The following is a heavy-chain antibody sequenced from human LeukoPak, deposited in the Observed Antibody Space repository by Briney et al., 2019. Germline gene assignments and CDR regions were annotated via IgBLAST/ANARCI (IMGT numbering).Heavy chain of an antibody. CDR1: GGTFSSYA. V-gene: IGHV1-69*13. Sequence: SVKVSCKASGGTFSSYAISWVRQAPGQGLEWMGGIIPIFGTANYAQKFQGRVTITADESTSTAYMELSSLRSEDTAVYYCARTYDYYYYMDVWGKGTTVTISS. CDR3: ARTYDYYYYMDV. J-gene: IGHJ6*03. D-gene: IGHD2-2*01. CDR2: IIPIFGTA.